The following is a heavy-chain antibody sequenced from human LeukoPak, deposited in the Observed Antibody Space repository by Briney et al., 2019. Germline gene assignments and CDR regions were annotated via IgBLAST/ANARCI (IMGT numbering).Heavy chain of an antibody. CDR1: GGSFSGYY. D-gene: IGHD5-18*01. CDR3: ARGPGGGYRGS. J-gene: IGHJ4*02. Sequence: SETLSLTCAVYGGSFSGYYWSWIRQPPGKGLEWIGEINHSGSTNHNPSLKSRVTISVDSSKNQLSLKLSSVTAADTAVYYCARGPGGGYRGSWGQGTLVTVSS. CDR2: INHSGST. V-gene: IGHV4-34*01.